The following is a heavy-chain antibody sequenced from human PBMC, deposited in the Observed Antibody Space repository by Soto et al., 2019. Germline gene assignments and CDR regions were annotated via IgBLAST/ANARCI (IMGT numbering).Heavy chain of an antibody. CDR2: INHSGST. D-gene: IGHD3-22*01. Sequence: SETLSLTCAVYGGSFSGYYWSWFRQPQGKGLEWMGEINHSGSTDYNPSLKSRITISVDTSKNQFSLKLSSVTAADTAVYYWARGPFERHYYDSSGYPYFYYWGQGTLVTVSS. V-gene: IGHV4-34*01. J-gene: IGHJ4*02. CDR1: GGSFSGYY. CDR3: ARGPFERHYYDSSGYPYFYY.